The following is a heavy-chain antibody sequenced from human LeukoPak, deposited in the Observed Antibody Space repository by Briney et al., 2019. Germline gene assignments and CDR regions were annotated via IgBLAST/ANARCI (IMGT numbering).Heavy chain of an antibody. CDR2: IIPILGIA. CDR3: ARGATREDWFDP. CDR1: GGTFSSYA. Sequence: RASVKVSCKASGGTFSSYAISWVRQAPGQGLEWMGRIIPILGIANYAQKFQGRVTITADKSTSTAYMELSSLRSEDTAVYYCARGATREDWFDPWGQGTLVTVSS. J-gene: IGHJ5*02. V-gene: IGHV1-69*04. D-gene: IGHD1-26*01.